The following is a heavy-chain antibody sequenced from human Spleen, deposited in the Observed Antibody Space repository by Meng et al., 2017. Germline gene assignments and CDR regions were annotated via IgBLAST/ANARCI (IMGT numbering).Heavy chain of an antibody. Sequence: SQTLSPTCTVSGGSTNNDYGSWIRQPAGKGLEWIGRIYSSGTTYYNLSLESRVPMTGDTSKTQFSLRLTSVTAEDTAVYYCARAYYDYIWGNYRLYYFDYWGQGTLVTVSS. J-gene: IGHJ4*01. D-gene: IGHD3-16*02. CDR2: IYSSGTT. V-gene: IGHV4-4*07. CDR3: ARAYYDYIWGNYRLYYFDY. CDR1: GGSTNNDY.